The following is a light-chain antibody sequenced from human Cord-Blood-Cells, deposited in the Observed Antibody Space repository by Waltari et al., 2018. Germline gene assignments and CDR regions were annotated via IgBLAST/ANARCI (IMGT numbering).Light chain of an antibody. J-gene: IGLJ1*01. CDR2: DVS. CDR3: SSYTSSSTPFYV. V-gene: IGLV2-14*01. Sequence: QSALTQPASVSGSTGQSITISCTGTSSDVGGYNYVSWYQQHPGKAPNLMIYDVSKRPSGVSNRFSGSKSGNTASLTISGLQAEDEADYYCSSYTSSSTPFYVFGTGTKVTVL. CDR1: SSDVGGYNY.